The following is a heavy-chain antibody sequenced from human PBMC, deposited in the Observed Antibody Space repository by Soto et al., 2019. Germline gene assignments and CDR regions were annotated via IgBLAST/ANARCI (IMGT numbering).Heavy chain of an antibody. CDR1: GYTFTSYG. D-gene: IGHD3-3*01. CDR2: ISAYNGNT. V-gene: IGHV1-18*04. J-gene: IGHJ5*02. Sequence: QVQLVQSGAEVKKPGASVKVSCKASGYTFTSYGISWVRQAPGQGLEWMGWISAYNGNTNYAQKLQGRVTMTTDTSTGTAYMELRSLRSDDTAVYYCARLSITIFGVARGWFDPWGQGTLVTVSS. CDR3: ARLSITIFGVARGWFDP.